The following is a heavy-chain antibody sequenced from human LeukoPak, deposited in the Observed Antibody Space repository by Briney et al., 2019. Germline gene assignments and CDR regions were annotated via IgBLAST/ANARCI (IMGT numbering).Heavy chain of an antibody. Sequence: SETLSLTCTVSGGSISSYYWSWIRQPPGKGLEWIGEINHSGSTNYNPSLKSRVTISVDTSKNQFSLKLSSVTAADTAVYYCARGTGSYSSWGQGTLVTVSS. CDR3: ARGTGSYSS. J-gene: IGHJ4*02. V-gene: IGHV4-34*01. D-gene: IGHD1-26*01. CDR2: INHSGST. CDR1: GGSISSYY.